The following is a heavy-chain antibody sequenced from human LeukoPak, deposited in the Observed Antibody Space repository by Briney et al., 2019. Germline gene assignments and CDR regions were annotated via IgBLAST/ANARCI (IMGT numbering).Heavy chain of an antibody. V-gene: IGHV3-49*04. J-gene: IGHJ4*02. CDR3: TRDQTPYY. CDR1: GFTFGDYA. Sequence: PGGSLRLSCTASGFTFGDYAMTWVRQAQGKGLEWVGFIRSKIYGGTPEYAASVKGRFTISRDDSKGIAYLQMNSLKTEDTAVYYCTRDQTPYYWGQGTLVTVSS. CDR2: IRSKIYGGTP.